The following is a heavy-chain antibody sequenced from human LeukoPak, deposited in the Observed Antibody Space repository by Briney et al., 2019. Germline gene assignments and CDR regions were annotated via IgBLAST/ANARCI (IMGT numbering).Heavy chain of an antibody. D-gene: IGHD3-3*01. CDR2: ISSSSTI. CDR3: ARDLRLEWLLRGY. CDR1: GFTFSSYS. J-gene: IGHJ4*02. V-gene: IGHV3-48*04. Sequence: GGSLRLSCAASGFTFSSYSMNWVRQAPGKGLEWVSYISSSSTIYYADSVKGRFTISRDNAKNSLYLQMNSLRAEDTAVYYCARDLRLEWLLRGYWGQGTLVTVSS.